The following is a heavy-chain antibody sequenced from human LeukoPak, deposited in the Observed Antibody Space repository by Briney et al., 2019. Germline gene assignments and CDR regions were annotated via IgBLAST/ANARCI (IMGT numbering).Heavy chain of an antibody. V-gene: IGHV3-23*01. J-gene: IGHJ3*01. CDR2: ISGSGGST. Sequence: GGSLRLSCAASGFTFSSYAMSWVRQAPGQGLEWVSAISGSGGSTYYADSVKGRFTISRDNSKNTLYLQMNSLRAEDTAVYYCARAVGATRAAWGQGTMVTVSS. CDR1: GFTFSSYA. D-gene: IGHD1-26*01. CDR3: ARAVGATRAA.